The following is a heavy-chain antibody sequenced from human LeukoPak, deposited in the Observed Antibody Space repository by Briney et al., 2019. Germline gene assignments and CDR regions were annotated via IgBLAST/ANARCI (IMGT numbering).Heavy chain of an antibody. CDR2: ISYDGSKK. J-gene: IGHJ4*02. V-gene: IGHV3-30-3*01. CDR3: ARGGEWLDPERTPVDY. D-gene: IGHD6-19*01. CDR1: GFTFSSYA. Sequence: GRCLRLSCAASGFTFSSYARHWVRQAPGKGLEWVAVISYDGSKKYYADSVKGRFTISRDNSKNTQYLQRNSLRAEDTAVYYCARGGEWLDPERTPVDYWGQGTLVTVSS.